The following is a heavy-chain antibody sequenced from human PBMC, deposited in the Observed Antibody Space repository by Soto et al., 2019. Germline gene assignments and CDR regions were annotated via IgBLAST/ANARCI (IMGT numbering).Heavy chain of an antibody. CDR3: ARDSGPRDYDFWSGSYYYYGMDV. J-gene: IGHJ6*02. CDR2: IYYGGST. D-gene: IGHD3-3*01. V-gene: IGHV4-59*01. Sequence: ASETLSLTCTVSGGSISSYYWSWIRQPPGKGLEWIGYIYYGGSTNYNPSLKSRVTISVDTSKNQFSLKLSSVTAADTAVYYCARDSGPRDYDFWSGSYYYYGMDVWGQGTTVTVSS. CDR1: GGSISSYY.